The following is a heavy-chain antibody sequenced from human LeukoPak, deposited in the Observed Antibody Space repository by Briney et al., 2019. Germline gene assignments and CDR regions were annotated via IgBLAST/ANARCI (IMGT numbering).Heavy chain of an antibody. Sequence: GGSLRLSCAASGFTFRSYAIYWVRQAPGKGPEWVSGISGSGGDTYFADSVKGRFTIFRDNSKNTVFLQMDSLRAEDTAVYYCAKTTAGYSSGRYPGWPIDYWGQGTLVTVSS. V-gene: IGHV3-23*01. D-gene: IGHD6-19*01. CDR3: AKTTAGYSSGRYPGWPIDY. CDR1: GFTFRSYA. J-gene: IGHJ4*02. CDR2: ISGSGGDT.